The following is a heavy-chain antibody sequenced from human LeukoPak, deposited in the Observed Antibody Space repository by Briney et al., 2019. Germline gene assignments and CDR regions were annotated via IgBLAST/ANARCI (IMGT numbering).Heavy chain of an antibody. Sequence: GGSLRLSCAASGFTFSKHWMSWVRQAPGKGLEWVANIKQDGSEKYYVDSVKGRFTISRDNGKNSLFLQMNSLRAEDTAVYYCARWGYSSGWYYFDCWGQGTLVTVSS. CDR2: IKQDGSEK. CDR1: GFTFSKHW. D-gene: IGHD6-19*01. V-gene: IGHV3-7*04. J-gene: IGHJ4*02. CDR3: ARWGYSSGWYYFDC.